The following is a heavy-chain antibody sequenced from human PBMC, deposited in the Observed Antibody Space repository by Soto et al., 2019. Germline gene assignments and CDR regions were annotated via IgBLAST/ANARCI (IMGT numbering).Heavy chain of an antibody. Sequence: QVQLVESGGGVVQPGRSLRLSCAASGFTFSSYAMHWVRQAPGKGLEWVAVISYDGSNKYYADSVKGRFTISRDNSKNTLYLQMNSLRAEDTAVYYCARDCLAGGTYSSGWYAQPVDYWGQGTLVTVSS. D-gene: IGHD6-19*01. J-gene: IGHJ4*02. CDR1: GFTFSSYA. CDR2: ISYDGSNK. V-gene: IGHV3-30-3*01. CDR3: ARDCLAGGTYSSGWYAQPVDY.